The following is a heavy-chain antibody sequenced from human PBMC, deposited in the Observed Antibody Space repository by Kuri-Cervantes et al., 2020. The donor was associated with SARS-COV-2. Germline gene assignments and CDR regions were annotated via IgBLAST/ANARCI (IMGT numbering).Heavy chain of an antibody. D-gene: IGHD2-2*01. V-gene: IGHV4-34*01. CDR3: ARGHIGVVPSPILGLGPHYYYYHMDI. CDR1: GASLHTYS. CDR2: INHSGGT. Sequence: SQTLSLTCAVFGASLHTYSWSWIRQPPGKGLEWIGEINHSGGTKYKPSLKGRVSISVDASKNQISLKLTSVTAADAAVYYCARGHIGVVPSPILGLGPHYYYYHMDIWGQGTMVTVSS. J-gene: IGHJ6*02.